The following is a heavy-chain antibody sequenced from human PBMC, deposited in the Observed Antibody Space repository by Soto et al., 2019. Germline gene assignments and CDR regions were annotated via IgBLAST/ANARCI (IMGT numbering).Heavy chain of an antibody. V-gene: IGHV1-3*01. CDR2: INAGNGNT. J-gene: IGHJ4*02. Sequence: ASVKVSCKASGYTFTSYAMHWVRQAPGQRLEWMGWINAGNGNTKYSQKFQGRVTITRDTSASTAYVELSSLRSEDTAVYYCARGYCSGGSCSYDYYFDYWGQGTLVTVSS. CDR1: GYTFTSYA. D-gene: IGHD2-15*01. CDR3: ARGYCSGGSCSYDYYFDY.